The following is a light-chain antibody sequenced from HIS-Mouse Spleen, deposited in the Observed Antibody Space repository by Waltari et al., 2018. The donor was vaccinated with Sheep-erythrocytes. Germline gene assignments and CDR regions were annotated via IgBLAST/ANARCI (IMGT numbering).Light chain of an antibody. CDR2: EGS. V-gene: IGLV2-23*01. Sequence: QSALTQPASLSGSPGQPITISCTVPSSAVGSYTLVSWYHQHPGKAPKPMIYEGSKRPSAVSNRFSGSKSGNTASLTISGLQAEDEADYYCCSYAGSSTLVFGGGTKLTVL. CDR1: SSAVGSYTL. J-gene: IGLJ2*01. CDR3: CSYAGSSTLV.